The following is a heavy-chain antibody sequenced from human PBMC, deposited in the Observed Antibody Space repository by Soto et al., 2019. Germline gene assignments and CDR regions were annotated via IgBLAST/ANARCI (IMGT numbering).Heavy chain of an antibody. Sequence: GASVKVSCKASGYTFTSYSMHWVRQAPGQRLEWMGWINAGNGNTKYSQKFQGRVTITRDTSASTACMELSSLRSEDTAVYYCARVLAHYYYNGMNVWGQGTTVTFSS. CDR3: ARVLAHYYYNGMNV. D-gene: IGHD3-3*02. J-gene: IGHJ6*02. CDR1: GYTFTSYS. V-gene: IGHV1-3*01. CDR2: INAGNGNT.